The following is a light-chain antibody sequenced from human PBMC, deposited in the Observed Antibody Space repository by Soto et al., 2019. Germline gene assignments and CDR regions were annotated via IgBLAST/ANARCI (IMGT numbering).Light chain of an antibody. J-gene: IGKJ5*01. V-gene: IGKV3-20*01. CDR3: QQYGNSIPIT. CDR2: GAS. Sequence: EIVLTQSPGTLSLSPGERATLSCRASQSVSTRSLAWYQQKPGQAPRLLISGASSRAADIPDRFSGSGSGTDFTLTISRLEPEDFAVYYCQQYGNSIPITFGQGTRLEIK. CDR1: QSVSTRS.